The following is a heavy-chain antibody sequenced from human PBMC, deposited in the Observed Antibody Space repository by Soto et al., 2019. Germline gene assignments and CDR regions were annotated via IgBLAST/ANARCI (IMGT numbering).Heavy chain of an antibody. CDR3: ATYYDFNWFDP. CDR1: GGSISSGDYY. Sequence: QVQLQESGPGLVKPSQTLSLTCTVSGGSISSGDYYWSWIRQPPGKGLEWIGYIYYSGSTYYNPSLKRRVTISIDTSKNQFSLKLSSVTAADTAVYSCATYYDFNWFDPWGQGTLVSVSS. D-gene: IGHD3-3*01. CDR2: IYYSGST. J-gene: IGHJ5*02. V-gene: IGHV4-30-4*01.